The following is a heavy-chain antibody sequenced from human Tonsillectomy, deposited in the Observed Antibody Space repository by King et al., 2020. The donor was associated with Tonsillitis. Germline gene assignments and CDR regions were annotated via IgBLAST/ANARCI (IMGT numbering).Heavy chain of an antibody. J-gene: IGHJ6*02. CDR2: INPSGGST. D-gene: IGHD4-23*01. Sequence: QLVQSGAEVKKPGASVKVSCKASGYTFTSYYMHWVRQAPGQGLEWMGIINPSGGSTSYAQKFQGRVTMTRDTSTSTVYMELSSLRSEDTAVYYCARDSPGGYYYYGMDVWGQGTTVTASS. CDR3: ARDSPGGYYYYGMDV. CDR1: GYTFTSYY. V-gene: IGHV1-46*01.